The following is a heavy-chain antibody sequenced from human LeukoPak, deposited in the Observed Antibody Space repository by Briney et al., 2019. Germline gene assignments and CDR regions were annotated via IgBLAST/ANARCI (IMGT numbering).Heavy chain of an antibody. CDR1: GYTFTSYG. CDR3: ARDSYYSSSWYGNWFDP. CDR2: ISAYNGNT. D-gene: IGHD6-13*01. J-gene: IGHJ5*02. V-gene: IGHV1-18*01. Sequence: ASVKVSCKASGYTFTSYGISWLRQAPGQGLEWMGWISAYNGNTNYAQKLQGRVTMTTDTSTSTAYMELRSLRSDDTAVYYCARDSYYSSSWYGNWFDPWGQGTLVTVSS.